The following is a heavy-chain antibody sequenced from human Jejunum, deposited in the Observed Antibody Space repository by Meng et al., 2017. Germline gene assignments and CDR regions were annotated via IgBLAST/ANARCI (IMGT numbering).Heavy chain of an antibody. CDR3: ARAIRERYFDS. V-gene: IGHV4-4*02. Sequence: VQLQESGHVLVKPSGTLSLTCTVSGVSTTAPFYWTWIRQAPGKGLEWIGEVWPSGATYYNPSLSSRITISIDTSNNQFSLEVAFLTAADTAVYYCARAIRERYFDSWGQGTLVTVSS. CDR1: GVSTTAPFY. J-gene: IGHJ4*02. CDR2: VWPSGAT. D-gene: IGHD1-14*01.